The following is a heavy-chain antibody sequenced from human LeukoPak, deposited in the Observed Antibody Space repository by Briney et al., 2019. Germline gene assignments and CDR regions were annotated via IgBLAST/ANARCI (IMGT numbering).Heavy chain of an antibody. CDR2: IYYSGST. J-gene: IGHJ4*02. CDR3: ARDGHNPIDY. V-gene: IGHV4-39*02. CDR1: GGSTSSDTYY. Sequence: PSETLSLTCTASGGSTSSDTYYWGWIRQPPGKGLEWIGTIYYSGSTYYNPSLKSRVTISVDTSKNQFSLKLSSVTAADTAVYYCARDGHNPIDYWGQGTLVTVSS. D-gene: IGHD1-1*01.